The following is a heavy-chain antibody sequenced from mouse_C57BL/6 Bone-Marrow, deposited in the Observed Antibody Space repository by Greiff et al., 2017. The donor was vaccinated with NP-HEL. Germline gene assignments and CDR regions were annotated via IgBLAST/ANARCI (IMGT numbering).Heavy chain of an antibody. Sequence: VQLQQPGAELVRPGSSVKLSCKASGYTFTSYWMDWVKQRPGQGLEWIGNIYPSDSETHYNQKFKDKATLTVDKSSSTAYMQLSSLTSEDSAVYYCARYDYDVAHWGQGTTLTVSS. CDR2: IYPSDSET. J-gene: IGHJ2*01. CDR3: ARYDYDVAH. CDR1: GYTFTSYW. D-gene: IGHD2-4*01. V-gene: IGHV1-61*01.